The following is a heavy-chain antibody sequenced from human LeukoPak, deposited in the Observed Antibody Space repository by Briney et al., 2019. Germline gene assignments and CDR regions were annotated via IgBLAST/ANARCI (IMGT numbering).Heavy chain of an antibody. V-gene: IGHV4-39*01. CDR2: IYYSGST. J-gene: IGHJ4*02. Sequence: SETLSLTCTVSGGSISSSSYYWGWIRQPPGKGLEWIGSIYYSGSTYYNPSLKSRVTISVDTSKNQFSLKLSSVTAADTAVYHCASLYTDGYCSSTSCPNFDYWGQGTLVTVSS. CDR1: GGSISSSSYY. CDR3: ASLYTDGYCSSTSCPNFDY. D-gene: IGHD2-2*01.